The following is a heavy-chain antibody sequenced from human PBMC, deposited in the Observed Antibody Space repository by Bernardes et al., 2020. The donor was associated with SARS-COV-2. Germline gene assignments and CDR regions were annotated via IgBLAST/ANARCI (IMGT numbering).Heavy chain of an antibody. Sequence: GGSLRLCCAACGFIFTSDGMHWVRQAPGKGLEWVAVIWYDGSNKYYADSVKGRFTISRDNSKNTLYLQMNSLRAEDTAVYYCARDALNSGWSFDYWSQGTLVTVSS. CDR2: IWYDGSNK. D-gene: IGHD6-19*01. CDR3: ARDALNSGWSFDY. CDR1: GFIFTSDG. J-gene: IGHJ4*02. V-gene: IGHV3-33*01.